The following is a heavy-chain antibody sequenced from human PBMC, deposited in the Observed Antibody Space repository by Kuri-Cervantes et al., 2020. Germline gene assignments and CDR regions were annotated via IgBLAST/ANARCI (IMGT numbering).Heavy chain of an antibody. D-gene: IGHD3-16*01. CDR3: ARGNYDYIWGSFYFDQ. J-gene: IGHJ4*02. V-gene: IGHV3-7*01. CDR2: IKQDGTEK. CDR1: EFTFSSYW. Sequence: GESLKISCGASEFTFSSYWMSWVRQAPGKGLERVANIKQDGTEKYYVDSVKGRFTISRDNAKSSLYLQMSSLRAEDTAVYYCARGNYDYIWGSFYFDQWGQGTLVTVSS.